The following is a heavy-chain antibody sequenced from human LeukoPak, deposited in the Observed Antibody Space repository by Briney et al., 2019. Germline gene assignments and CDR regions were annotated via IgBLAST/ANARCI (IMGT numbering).Heavy chain of an antibody. D-gene: IGHD3-22*01. CDR3: ATLDENTIYYDSSGSSRDY. V-gene: IGHV1-8*01. Sequence: ASVKVSCKASRCTFTSYDINWVRQATGQGLEWMGWMNPNSGNTGYAQKFQGRVTMTRNTSISTAYMELSSLRSEDTAVYYCATLDENTIYYDSSGSSRDYWGQGTLVTVSS. CDR2: MNPNSGNT. J-gene: IGHJ4*02. CDR1: RCTFTSYD.